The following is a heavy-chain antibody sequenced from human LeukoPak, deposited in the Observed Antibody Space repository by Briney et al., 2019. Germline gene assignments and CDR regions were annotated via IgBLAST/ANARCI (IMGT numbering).Heavy chain of an antibody. CDR3: ARGLGGYSSSWYGGFSGRGFDY. CDR2: INHSGST. Sequence: PSETLSLTCAVYGGSFSGYYWSWIRQPPGKGLEWIGEINHSGSTNYNPSLKSRVTISVDTSKNQFSLKLSSVTAADTAVYYCARGLGGYSSSWYGGFSGRGFDYWGQGTLVTVSS. J-gene: IGHJ4*02. D-gene: IGHD6-13*01. CDR1: GGSFSGYY. V-gene: IGHV4-34*01.